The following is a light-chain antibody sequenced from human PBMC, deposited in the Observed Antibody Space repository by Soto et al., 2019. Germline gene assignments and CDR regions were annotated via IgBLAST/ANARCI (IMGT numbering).Light chain of an antibody. CDR2: DVS. CDR3: QQRSNWVKT. CDR1: QSVSKY. V-gene: IGKV3-11*01. Sequence: DIVLTQSPATLSLSPGERASLSCRGSQSVSKYLAWYQQKPGQAPRLLIYDVSNRATGVPARFSGSGSGTDFTLTISSLEPEDSAVYYCQQRSNWVKTFGQGTKLEIK. J-gene: IGKJ2*01.